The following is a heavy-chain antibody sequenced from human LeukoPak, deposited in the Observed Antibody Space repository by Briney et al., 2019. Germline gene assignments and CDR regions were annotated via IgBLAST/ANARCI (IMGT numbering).Heavy chain of an antibody. V-gene: IGHV3-11*04. CDR1: GFSLSDYA. CDR2: ISSSGTTI. CDR3: ARPPSYGAFDI. Sequence: GGSLRLSCAASGFSLSDYAMSWIRQAPGKGLEWVSYISSSGTTIVHADSVKGRFTISRDSAKNSLYLQMNSLRAEDTAVYYCARPPSYGAFDIWGQGTMVTVSS. J-gene: IGHJ3*02. D-gene: IGHD4-17*01.